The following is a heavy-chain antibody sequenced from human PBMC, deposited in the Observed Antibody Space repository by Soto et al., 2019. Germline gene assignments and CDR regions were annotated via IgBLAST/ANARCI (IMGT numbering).Heavy chain of an antibody. Sequence: QVQLVQCGTEVKKPGSSVKVSCKASGGTFSNSAIIWVRQAPGQGLEWMGGILPIFGTPNYAQKFQGRLTISADEFSSTAYMELNILRSEDTAVYYCATPAQALDIAMLKGLAHWGQGSLVTVSS. J-gene: IGHJ4*02. D-gene: IGHD5-18*01. CDR1: GGTFSNSA. CDR2: ILPIFGTP. CDR3: ATPAQALDIAMLKGLAH. V-gene: IGHV1-69*01.